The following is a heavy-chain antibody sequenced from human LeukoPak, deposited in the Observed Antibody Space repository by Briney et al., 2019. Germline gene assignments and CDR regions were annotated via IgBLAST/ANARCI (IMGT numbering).Heavy chain of an antibody. V-gene: IGHV4-4*07. D-gene: IGHD3-3*02. CDR2: IYTTGMT. CDR3: AIAGYTSISYRFDY. CDR1: GGSINSYW. Sequence: SETLSLTCSVSGGSINSYWWSWIRQPAGKGLEFIGRIYTTGMTNYNPSLKSRVSMSVDTYKNKFSLELRSVTAADTAVYFCAIAGYTSISYRFDYWGQGALVTVSS. J-gene: IGHJ4*02.